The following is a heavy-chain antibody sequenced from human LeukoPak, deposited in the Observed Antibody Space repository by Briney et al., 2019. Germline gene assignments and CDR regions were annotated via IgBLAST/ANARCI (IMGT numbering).Heavy chain of an antibody. CDR1: GYSFPNYW. CDR2: IYPGDSDT. Sequence: GESLKISCKGSGYSFPNYWIAWVRQMPGKGLEWMGIIYPGDSDTKYSPSFGGQVTLSADKSINTAYLQWSSLTASDTAMYYCARLTDYYDSSGYYRNYNWFDPWGQGTLVTVSS. CDR3: ARLTDYYDSSGYYRNYNWFDP. J-gene: IGHJ5*02. D-gene: IGHD3-22*01. V-gene: IGHV5-51*01.